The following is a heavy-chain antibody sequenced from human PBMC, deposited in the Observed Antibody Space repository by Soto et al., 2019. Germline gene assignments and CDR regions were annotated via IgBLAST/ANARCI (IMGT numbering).Heavy chain of an antibody. D-gene: IGHD3-16*01. CDR1: GFTFSTYA. Sequence: EVQLLESGGGLVQPGGSLRLSCAASGFTFSTYAMSWFRQAPGKGLEWVSTITNSAGGAYYVDSVKGRFTISRDNSKNTLHLLMNDLRVEDTAVYFCAKTIGWTGDTFAYWGQGTLVTVSS. CDR3: AKTIGWTGDTFAY. V-gene: IGHV3-23*01. J-gene: IGHJ4*02. CDR2: ITNSAGGA.